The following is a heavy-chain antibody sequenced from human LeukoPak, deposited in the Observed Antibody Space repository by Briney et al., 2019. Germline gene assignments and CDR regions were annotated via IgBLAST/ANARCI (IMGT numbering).Heavy chain of an antibody. Sequence: SEPLSLTCSVGGGFISSYFWSWIRQAPGKGLEWIAYISDSGITNYNPSLKSRVTISVDTSKNQFSLRLSSVTAADTAVYYCARAMWTMVTTFDYWGQGILVTVSS. CDR2: ISDSGIT. J-gene: IGHJ4*02. V-gene: IGHV4-59*01. D-gene: IGHD4/OR15-4a*01. CDR1: GGFISSYF. CDR3: ARAMWTMVTTFDY.